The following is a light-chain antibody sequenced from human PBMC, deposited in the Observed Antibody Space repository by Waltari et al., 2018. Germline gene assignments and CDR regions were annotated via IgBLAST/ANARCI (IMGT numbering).Light chain of an antibody. CDR3: QQYYTTPT. CDR1: QDISNY. V-gene: IGKV1-33*01. Sequence: DIQMTQSPSSLSASVGDRVTITCQASQDISNYLNWYQQKPGKAPKLLIYDTSTLETGVPSRFSGSGSGTDFTFTISSLQPEDIATYYCQQYYTTPTFGQGTKVEIK. CDR2: DTS. J-gene: IGKJ1*01.